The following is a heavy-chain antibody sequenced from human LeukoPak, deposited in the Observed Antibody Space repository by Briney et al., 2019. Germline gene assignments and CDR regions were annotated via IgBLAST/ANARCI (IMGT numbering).Heavy chain of an antibody. D-gene: IGHD1-26*01. CDR2: IYSGGST. CDR1: GFTVSSNY. V-gene: IGHV3-66*01. J-gene: IGHJ4*02. CDR3: ARYSGTFSNSYFDC. Sequence: GGSLRLSCAASGFTVSSNYMSWVRQAPGKGLEWVSVIYSGGSTYYADSVKGRFSISRDKSKNTLYLQMNSLRAEDTAVYYCARYSGTFSNSYFDCWGQGTLVTVSS.